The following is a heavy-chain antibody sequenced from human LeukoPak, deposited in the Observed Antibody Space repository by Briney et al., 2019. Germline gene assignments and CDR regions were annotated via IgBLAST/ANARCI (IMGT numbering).Heavy chain of an antibody. CDR1: GFTFSSYW. V-gene: IGHV3-9*01. J-gene: IGHJ4*02. D-gene: IGHD6-19*01. Sequence: GGSLRLSCAAPGFTFSSYWKSWVRQAPGKGLEWISSINWKSDNIAYADSVKGRFTVSRDNARNSLHLQMNSLRIEDTALYFCVKDSAGESSDWPDSWGQGTLVTIAS. CDR2: INWKSDNI. CDR3: VKDSAGESSDWPDS.